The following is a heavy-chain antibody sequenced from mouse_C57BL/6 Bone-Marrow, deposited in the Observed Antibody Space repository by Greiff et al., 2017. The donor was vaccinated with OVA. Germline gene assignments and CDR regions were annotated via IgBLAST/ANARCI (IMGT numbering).Heavy chain of an antibody. D-gene: IGHD1-1*01. CDR3: ARPYYGSSPFAY. V-gene: IGHV14-4*01. Sequence: VQLKESGAELVRPGASVKLSCTASGFNIKDDYMHWVKQRPEQGLEWIGWIDPENGDTEYASKFQGKATITADTSSNTAYLQLSSLTSEDTAIYYCARPYYGSSPFAYWGQGTLVTVSA. CDR2: IDPENGDT. CDR1: GFNIKDDY. J-gene: IGHJ3*01.